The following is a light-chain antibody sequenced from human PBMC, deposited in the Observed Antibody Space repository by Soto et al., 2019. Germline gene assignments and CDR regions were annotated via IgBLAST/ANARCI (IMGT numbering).Light chain of an antibody. CDR1: QSVLYSSNNKNY. CDR2: WAS. V-gene: IGKV4-1*01. J-gene: IGKJ2*01. CDR3: QQYYTSRA. Sequence: DIVMTQSPDSLAVSLGERATINCKSSQSVLYSSNNKNYLAWYRQRPGQPLKLLISWASTRESGVPDRFSGSGSGTDFSLTISSRQPEDVAVYYCQQYYTSRAFGQGTKLEIK.